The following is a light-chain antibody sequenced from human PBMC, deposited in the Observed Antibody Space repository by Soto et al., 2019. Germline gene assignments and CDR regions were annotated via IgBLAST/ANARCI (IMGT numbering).Light chain of an antibody. J-gene: IGLJ2*01. Sequence: QSVLTQPPSVSGAPGQRVTISCTGSSSNIGAGYDVHWYQQLPGTAPKLLIYGNSNRPSGVPDRFSGSKSGTSASLAITGLQAEDEADYHCQSSDSSLSGPVFGGGTKLTVL. CDR2: GNS. CDR3: QSSDSSLSGPV. CDR1: SSNIGAGYD. V-gene: IGLV1-40*01.